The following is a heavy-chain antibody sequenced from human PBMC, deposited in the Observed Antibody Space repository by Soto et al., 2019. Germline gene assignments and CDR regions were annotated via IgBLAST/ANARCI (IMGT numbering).Heavy chain of an antibody. CDR3: AKLGGYGYFDY. CDR1: GGSIRSYY. V-gene: IGHV4-59*08. CDR2: IYYSGST. Sequence: PSETLSLTCTVSGGSIRSYYWSWIRQPPGKGLEWIGYIYYSGSTNYNPSLKSRVTISVDTSKNQFSLKLSSVTAADTAVYYCAKLGGYGYFDYWGQGTLVTVSS. J-gene: IGHJ4*02. D-gene: IGHD5-18*01.